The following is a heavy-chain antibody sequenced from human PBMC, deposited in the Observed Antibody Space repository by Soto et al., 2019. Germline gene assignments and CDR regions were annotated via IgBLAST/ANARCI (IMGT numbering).Heavy chain of an antibody. V-gene: IGHV1-2*02. Sequence: ASVKVSCKASGYTFTGYYMHWVRQAPGQGLEWMGWINPNSGGTNYAQKFQGRVTMTRDTSISTAYMELSRLRSDDTAVYYCARFRRRGAGYYYSGMDVWGQGTRVTFSS. CDR2: INPNSGGT. J-gene: IGHJ6*02. D-gene: IGHD6-19*01. CDR1: GYTFTGYY. CDR3: ARFRRRGAGYYYSGMDV.